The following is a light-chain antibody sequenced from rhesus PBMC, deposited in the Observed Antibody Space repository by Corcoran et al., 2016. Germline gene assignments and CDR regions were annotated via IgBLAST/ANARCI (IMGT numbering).Light chain of an antibody. Sequence: DIQMTQSPSSLSASVVDRVTITCRASENVDNYLHWYQQKPGKAPKLLIYKASTLQSGVPSRFSGSGSGTDFSLTISSLQPEDFATYYCQHSYGIPFTFGPGTKLDIK. CDR2: KAS. CDR3: QHSYGIPFT. J-gene: IGKJ3*01. V-gene: IGKV1-74*01. CDR1: ENVDNY.